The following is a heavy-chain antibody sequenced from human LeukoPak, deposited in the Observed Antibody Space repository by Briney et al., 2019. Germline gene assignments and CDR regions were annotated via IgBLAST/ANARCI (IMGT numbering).Heavy chain of an antibody. CDR3: ASDPHSAAANWFDP. J-gene: IGHJ5*02. CDR2: ISDDGNYI. Sequence: GGSLRLSCAASGFTFSNFGMNWVRQAPGKGLEWVSSISDDGNYIYYGDSVKGRFTLSRDNANNSLDLQMHSLRAEDTAVYYCASDPHSAAANWFDPWGQGTLVTASS. CDR1: GFTFSNFG. D-gene: IGHD6-13*01. V-gene: IGHV3-21*01.